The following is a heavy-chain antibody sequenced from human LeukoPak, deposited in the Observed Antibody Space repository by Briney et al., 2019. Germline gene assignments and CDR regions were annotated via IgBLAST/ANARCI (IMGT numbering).Heavy chain of an antibody. D-gene: IGHD3-10*01. CDR2: ISAYNGNT. CDR1: GYTFTSYG. Sequence: ASVKVSCKASGYTFTSYGISWVRQAPGQGLEWMGWISAYNGNTNYVQKLQGRVTMTTDTSTSTAYMELRSLRSDDTAVYYCATASAGHYYYGMDVWGKGTTVTVSS. V-gene: IGHV1-18*04. CDR3: ATASAGHYYYGMDV. J-gene: IGHJ6*04.